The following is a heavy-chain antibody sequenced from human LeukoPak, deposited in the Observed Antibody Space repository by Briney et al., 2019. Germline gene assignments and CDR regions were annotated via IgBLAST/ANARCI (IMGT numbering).Heavy chain of an antibody. D-gene: IGHD3/OR15-3a*01. Sequence: PGGSLILSCAASGFTFNTYWMHWVRQAPGKGLVWVARVHREGTTTAYADSVKGRFTISRDNAKNTLYLQMTNLRAEDTAVYYCARDSDWILFDYWGRGTLATVSS. J-gene: IGHJ4*02. CDR2: VHREGTTT. V-gene: IGHV3-74*03. CDR1: GFTFNTYW. CDR3: ARDSDWILFDY.